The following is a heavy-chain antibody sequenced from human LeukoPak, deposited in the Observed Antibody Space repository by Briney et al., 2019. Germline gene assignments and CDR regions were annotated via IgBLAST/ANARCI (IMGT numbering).Heavy chain of an antibody. J-gene: IGHJ4*02. CDR3: AKSFGSGSYYPFDY. Sequence: GGSLRLSCAASGFTFSSYWMHWVRQAPGKGLVWVSRINSDGSSTSYADSVKGRFAISRDNAENSLYLQMNSLRAEDTALYYCAKSFGSGSYYPFDYWGQGTLVTVSS. CDR1: GFTFSSYW. D-gene: IGHD3-10*01. CDR2: INSDGSST. V-gene: IGHV3-74*01.